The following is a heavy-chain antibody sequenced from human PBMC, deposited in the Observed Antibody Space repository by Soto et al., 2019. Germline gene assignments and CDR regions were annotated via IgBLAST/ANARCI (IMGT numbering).Heavy chain of an antibody. CDR2: ISYDGSDK. D-gene: IGHD3-22*01. Sequence: GGSLRLSCAASGFTFSSYAMHWVRQAPGKGLEWVALISYDGSDKNYADSVKGRFTISRDNSRNTLFLQMNSLRAEDTAVYYCARDYYKYYDSSGYYRSPAYWGQGTLVTVSS. CDR1: GFTFSSYA. J-gene: IGHJ4*02. V-gene: IGHV3-30-3*01. CDR3: ARDYYKYYDSSGYYRSPAY.